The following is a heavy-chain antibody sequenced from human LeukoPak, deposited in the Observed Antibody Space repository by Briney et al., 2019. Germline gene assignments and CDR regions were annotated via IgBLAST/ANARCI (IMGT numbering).Heavy chain of an antibody. CDR2: ISAYNGNT. J-gene: IGHJ4*02. D-gene: IGHD3-9*01. Sequence: ASVKVSCKASGYIFTGYGISWVRQAPGQGLEWMGWISAYNGNTNYAQKLQGRVTMTTDTSTSTAYMELRSLRPDDTAVYYCARDEDYHILTGYERFDYWGQGTLVTVSS. V-gene: IGHV1-18*01. CDR1: GYIFTGYG. CDR3: ARDEDYHILTGYERFDY.